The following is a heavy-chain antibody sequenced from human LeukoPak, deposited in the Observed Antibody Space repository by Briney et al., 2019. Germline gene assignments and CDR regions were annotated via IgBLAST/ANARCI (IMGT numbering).Heavy chain of an antibody. CDR3: ARGHIVVVVAATRSGWFDP. CDR1: GFTVSSNY. J-gene: IGHJ5*02. Sequence: GSLRLSCAASGFTVSSNYMSWIRQPPGKGLEWIGEINHSGSTNYNPSLKSRVTISVDTSKNQFSLKLSSVTAADTAVYYCARGHIVVVVAATRSGWFDPWGQGTLVTVSS. D-gene: IGHD2-15*01. CDR2: INHSGST. V-gene: IGHV4-34*01.